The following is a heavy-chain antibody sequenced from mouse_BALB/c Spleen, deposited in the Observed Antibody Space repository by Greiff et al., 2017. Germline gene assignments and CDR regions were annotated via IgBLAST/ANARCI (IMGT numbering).Heavy chain of an antibody. D-gene: IGHD4-1*01. J-gene: IGHJ2*01. CDR3: TREESGTADY. CDR1: GFTFSSYT. CDR2: ISSGGSYT. Sequence: DVKLVESGGGLVKPGGSLKLSCAASGFTFSSYTMSWVRQTPEKRLEWVATISSGGSYTYYPDSVKGRFTISRDNAKNTLYLQMSSLKSEDTAMYYCTREESGTADYWGQGTTLTVSS. V-gene: IGHV5-6-4*01.